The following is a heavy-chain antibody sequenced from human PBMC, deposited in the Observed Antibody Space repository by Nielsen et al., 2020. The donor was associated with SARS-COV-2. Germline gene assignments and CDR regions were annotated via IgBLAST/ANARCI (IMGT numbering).Heavy chain of an antibody. V-gene: IGHV3-64*01. D-gene: IGHD3-22*01. Sequence: GESLKFSCAASGFTFSSYAMHWVRQAPGKGLEYVSAISSNGGSTYYANSVKGRFTISRDNSKNTLYLQMGSLRAEDMAVYYCAREGSSGPYDAFDIWGQGTMVTVSS. CDR1: GFTFSSYA. J-gene: IGHJ3*02. CDR3: AREGSSGPYDAFDI. CDR2: ISSNGGST.